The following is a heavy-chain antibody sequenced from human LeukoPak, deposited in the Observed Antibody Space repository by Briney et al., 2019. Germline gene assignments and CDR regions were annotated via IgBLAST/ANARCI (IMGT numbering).Heavy chain of an antibody. V-gene: IGHV4-34*01. J-gene: IGHJ6*02. CDR1: GGSISSYY. CDR2: INHSGST. D-gene: IGHD3-9*01. Sequence: SETLSLTCTVSGGSISSYYWSWIRQPPGKGLEWIGEINHSGSTNYNPSLKSRVTISVDTSKNQFSLKLSSVTAADTAVYYCARAVPRYFGGMDVWGQGTTVTVSS. CDR3: ARAVPRYFGGMDV.